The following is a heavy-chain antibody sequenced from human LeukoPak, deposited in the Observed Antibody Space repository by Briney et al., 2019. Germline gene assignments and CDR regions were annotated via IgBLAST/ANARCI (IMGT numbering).Heavy chain of an antibody. J-gene: IGHJ5*02. CDR2: INHSGST. Sequence: SETLSLTRAVYGGSFSGYYWSWVRQPPGKGLEWIGEINHSGSTNYNPSLKSRVTISVDTSKNQFSLKLSSVTAADTAVYYCARLWMVPARPINWFDPWGQGTLVTVSS. V-gene: IGHV4-34*01. CDR1: GGSFSGYY. D-gene: IGHD2-2*01. CDR3: ARLWMVPARPINWFDP.